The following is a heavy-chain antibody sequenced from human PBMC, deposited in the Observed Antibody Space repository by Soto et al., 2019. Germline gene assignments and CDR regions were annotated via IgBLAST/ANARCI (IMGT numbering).Heavy chain of an antibody. CDR3: RGYSYGLGYYFDY. D-gene: IGHD5-18*01. Sequence: GGSLRLSCAASGFTFSSYWMHWVRQAPGKGLVWVSRINSDGSSTSYADSVKGRFTISRDNAKNTLYLQMNSLRAEDTAVYYCRGYSYGLGYYFDYWGQGTLVTAPQ. CDR2: INSDGSST. CDR1: GFTFSSYW. V-gene: IGHV3-74*01. J-gene: IGHJ4*02.